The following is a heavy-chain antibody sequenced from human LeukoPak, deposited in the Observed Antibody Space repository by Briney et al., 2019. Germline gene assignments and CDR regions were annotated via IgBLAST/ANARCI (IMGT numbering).Heavy chain of an antibody. J-gene: IGHJ4*02. CDR3: ARDNYYYDSSTYHLGNYFDY. D-gene: IGHD3-22*01. Sequence: PGGSLRLSCAASGFTFSSYEMNWVRQAPGKGLEWVSYISSSGSTIYYADSVKGRFTISRDNAQNSLDLQMNSLRAEDTAVYYCARDNYYYDSSTYHLGNYFDYWGQGTLVTVSS. V-gene: IGHV3-48*03. CDR2: ISSSGSTI. CDR1: GFTFSSYE.